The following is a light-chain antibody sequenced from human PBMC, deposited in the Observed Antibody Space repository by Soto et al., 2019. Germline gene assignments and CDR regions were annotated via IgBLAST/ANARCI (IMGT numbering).Light chain of an antibody. Sequence: QTVVTQEPSLSVSPGGTVTFTCGLSSGSVSTNYYPSWYQQTPGQSPRTLMYSTNTRSSGVPDRFSGSILGNKAALTITGAQADDESDYYCVLYKGSGINVFGGGTQLTVL. CDR3: VLYKGSGINV. J-gene: IGLJ7*01. CDR2: STN. V-gene: IGLV8-61*01. CDR1: SGSVSTNYY.